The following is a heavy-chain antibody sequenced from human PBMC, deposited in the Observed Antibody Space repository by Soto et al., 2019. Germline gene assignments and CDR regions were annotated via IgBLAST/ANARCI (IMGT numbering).Heavy chain of an antibody. V-gene: IGHV3-23*01. Sequence: EVQLLESGGGLVQPGGSLRLSCAASGFTFSSCAMSWVRQAPGKGLEWVSGISGSGGSTNYADSVKGRFTISRDNAKNTLYVQMNSLRAEDTAVYYCAKEMHYYDSSGYYLKGVFDYWGQGTLVTVSS. J-gene: IGHJ4*02. CDR3: AKEMHYYDSSGYYLKGVFDY. CDR1: GFTFSSCA. D-gene: IGHD3-22*01. CDR2: ISGSGGST.